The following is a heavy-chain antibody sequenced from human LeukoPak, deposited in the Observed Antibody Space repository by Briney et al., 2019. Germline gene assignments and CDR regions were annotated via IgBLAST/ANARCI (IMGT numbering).Heavy chain of an antibody. J-gene: IGHJ4*02. V-gene: IGHV3-30*01. Sequence: GGSLRLSCAASGFTFGAHAMHWVRQAPGKGLEWVAVISHDGRNKYNAASVEGRFTISRDKSKSTLYLQMNSLRIEDTAVYYCARAADSSGWYYFDSWGQGTLANVSS. CDR1: GFTFGAHA. D-gene: IGHD6-19*01. CDR3: ARAADSSGWYYFDS. CDR2: ISHDGRNK.